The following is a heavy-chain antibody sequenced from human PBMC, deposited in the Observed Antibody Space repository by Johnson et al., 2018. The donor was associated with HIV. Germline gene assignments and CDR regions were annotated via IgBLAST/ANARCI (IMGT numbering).Heavy chain of an antibody. V-gene: IGHV3-20*04. CDR1: GFTFDDYV. CDR3: ARGRDYYDSSGGQDAFDI. J-gene: IGHJ3*02. CDR2: INWNGGST. Sequence: VLLVESGGGVVRPGGSLRLSCAASGFTFDDYVMSWVRQPPGKGLEWVSGINWNGGSTGYADSVKGRFTISRDNAKNSLYLQMNSLRADDTALYYCARGRDYYDSSGGQDAFDIWGQGTMVIVSS. D-gene: IGHD3-22*01.